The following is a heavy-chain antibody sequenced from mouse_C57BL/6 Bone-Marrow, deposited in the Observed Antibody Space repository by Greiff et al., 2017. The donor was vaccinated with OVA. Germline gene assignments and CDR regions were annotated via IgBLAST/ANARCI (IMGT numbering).Heavy chain of an antibody. V-gene: IGHV1-81*01. J-gene: IGHJ1*03. D-gene: IGHD2-4*01. CDR3: ARSLYDYERAFDV. CDR1: GYTFTSYG. CDR2: IYPRSGNT. Sequence: VQLQESGAELARPGASVKLSCKASGYTFTSYGISWVKQRTGQGLEWIGEIYPRSGNTYYNEKFKGKATLTADKSSSTAYMELRSLTSEDSAVYFCARSLYDYERAFDVWGTGTTVTVSS.